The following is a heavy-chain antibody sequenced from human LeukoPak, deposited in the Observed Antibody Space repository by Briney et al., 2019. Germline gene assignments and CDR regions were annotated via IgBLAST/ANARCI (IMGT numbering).Heavy chain of an antibody. J-gene: IGHJ5*02. CDR1: GYTFTGYY. CDR3: ARGGKGGLPNWFDP. D-gene: IGHD2-21*01. Sequence: ASVKVSCKASGYTFTGYYMHWVRQAPGQGREWMGWINPNSGGTNYAQKFQGWVTMTRDTSISTAYMELSRLRSDDTAVYYCARGGKGGLPNWFDPWGQGTLVTVST. V-gene: IGHV1-2*04. CDR2: INPNSGGT.